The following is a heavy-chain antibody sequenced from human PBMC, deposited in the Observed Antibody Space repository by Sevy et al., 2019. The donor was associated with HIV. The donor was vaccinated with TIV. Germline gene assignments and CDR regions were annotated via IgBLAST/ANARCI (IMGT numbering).Heavy chain of an antibody. J-gene: IGHJ6*03. CDR1: GGSISSYY. CDR2: IYYSGST. Sequence: SETLSLTCTVSGGSISSYYWSWIRQPPGKGLEWIGYIYYSGSTNYNPSLKSRVTISVDTSKNQFSLKLSSVTAADTAVYYCARDLPSYHFWSGSFYYYMDVWGKGTTVTVSS. CDR3: ARDLPSYHFWSGSFYYYMDV. D-gene: IGHD3-3*01. V-gene: IGHV4-59*01.